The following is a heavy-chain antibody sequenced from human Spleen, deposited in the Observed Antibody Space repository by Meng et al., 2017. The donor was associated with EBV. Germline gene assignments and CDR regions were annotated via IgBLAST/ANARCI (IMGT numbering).Heavy chain of an antibody. CDR2: LIPMSGAP. J-gene: IGHJ4*02. V-gene: IGHV1-69*01. CDR3: ASESGRGFTPDY. Sequence: VQVEQSGAEVKKPGSSVKVSCRTSGGTFRSDAVSWVRQAPGQGLEWMGGLIPMSGAPHYAQKFQDRVTIIADESTSTHSMELNNLRFEDTAMYYCASESGRGFTPDYCGQGTLVTVSS. D-gene: IGHD3-10*01. CDR1: GGTFRSDA.